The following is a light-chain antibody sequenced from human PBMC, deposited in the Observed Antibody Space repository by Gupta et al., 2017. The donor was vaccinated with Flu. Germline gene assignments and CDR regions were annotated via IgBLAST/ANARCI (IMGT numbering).Light chain of an antibody. CDR3: RQALQTPCT. Sequence: DIVMTQSPLSLPVTPGEPASISCRSSQSLRHSSGFYDLDWYLQKPGQVPQLLIYLGSSRASGVPDRFSGSRSGTDFTLKIRKVEAEDVGVYYCRQALQTPCTFGEGTKVEIK. CDR2: LGS. J-gene: IGKJ2*02. CDR1: QSLRHSSGFYD. V-gene: IGKV2-28*01.